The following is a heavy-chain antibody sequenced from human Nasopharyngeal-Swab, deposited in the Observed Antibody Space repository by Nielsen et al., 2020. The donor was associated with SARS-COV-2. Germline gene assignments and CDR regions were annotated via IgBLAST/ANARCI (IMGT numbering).Heavy chain of an antibody. J-gene: IGHJ4*02. CDR3: ARGNDFRSGYHPYYYDY. D-gene: IGHD3-3*01. CDR1: GFTFSSYG. Sequence: GESLKISCAASGFTFSSYGMHWARQAPGKGLEWVALIWYDGSNKYYADSVKGRFTISRDNSKNTLYLQINSLRAEDTAVYYCARGNDFRSGYHPYYYDYWGQGTVVTVSS. CDR2: IWYDGSNK. V-gene: IGHV3-33*01.